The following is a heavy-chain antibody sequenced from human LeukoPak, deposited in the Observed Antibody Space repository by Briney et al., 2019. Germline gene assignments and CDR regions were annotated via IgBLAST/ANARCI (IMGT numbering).Heavy chain of an antibody. CDR3: ARVRVGNSVPRYMDV. CDR1: GFTFSSYE. J-gene: IGHJ6*03. D-gene: IGHD4-23*01. CDR2: ISSSGSTI. V-gene: IGHV3-48*03. Sequence: GGSLRLSCAASGFTFSSYEMNWVRQAPGKGLEWVSYISSSGSTIYYADSVKGRFTISRDNSKNTLYLQMNSLRAEDTAVYYCARVRVGNSVPRYMDVWGKGTTVTISS.